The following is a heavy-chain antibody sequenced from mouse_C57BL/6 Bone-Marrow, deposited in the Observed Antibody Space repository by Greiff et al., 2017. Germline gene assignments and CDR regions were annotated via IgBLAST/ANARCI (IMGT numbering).Heavy chain of an antibody. Sequence: QVQLQQPGAELVMPGASVKLSCKASGYTFTSYWMHWVKQRPGQGLEWIGEIDPSDSYTNYNQKFKGKSTLTVDKSSSTAYMQLSSLTSEDSAVYYCARSGSNYVCAYWGQGTLVTVSA. V-gene: IGHV1-69*01. CDR1: GYTFTSYW. D-gene: IGHD2-5*01. CDR2: IDPSDSYT. CDR3: ARSGSNYVCAY. J-gene: IGHJ3*01.